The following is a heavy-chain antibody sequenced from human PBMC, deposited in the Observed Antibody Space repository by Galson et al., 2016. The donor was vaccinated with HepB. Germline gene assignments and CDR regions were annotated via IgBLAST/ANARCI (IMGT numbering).Heavy chain of an antibody. D-gene: IGHD6-13*01. Sequence: SLRLSCAASGFTFRNYGMHWVRQAPGRGLEYVSGISSNGRSTYYADSVKVRFTVSRDNSKSTLYLQMSSPRAEDTAVYYCARGFPLAAAGHMDVWGKGTTVTVSS. CDR2: ISSNGRST. J-gene: IGHJ6*03. V-gene: IGHV3-64D*06. CDR1: GFTFRNYG. CDR3: ARGFPLAAAGHMDV.